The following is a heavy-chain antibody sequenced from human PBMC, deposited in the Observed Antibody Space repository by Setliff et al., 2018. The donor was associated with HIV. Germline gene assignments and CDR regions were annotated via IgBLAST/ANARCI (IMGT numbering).Heavy chain of an antibody. J-gene: IGHJ4*02. CDR2: INPTGGST. D-gene: IGHD3-3*01. CDR1: GYTFTSYY. V-gene: IGHV1-46*01. Sequence: ASVKVSCKASGYTFTSYYIHWVRQAPGQGLEWMGRINPTGGSTTYAQKFQGRVTMTRDTSTSTVYMELSSLRSEDTAVYYCARMQAYYNFWRSTYYFDYWGQGTPVTVSS. CDR3: ARMQAYYNFWRSTYYFDY.